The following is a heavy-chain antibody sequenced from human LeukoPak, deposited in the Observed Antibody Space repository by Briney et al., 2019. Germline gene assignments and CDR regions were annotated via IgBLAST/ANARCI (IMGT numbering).Heavy chain of an antibody. D-gene: IGHD3-10*01. CDR3: SKSPTMVRGVINTKNIDY. J-gene: IGHJ4*02. CDR2: ISGSGGST. Sequence: PGGSLRLSCAASGFTFSSYAMSWVRQAPGKGLEWVSAISGSGGSTYYADSVKGRFTISRDNSKNTLYLQMNSLRAEDTAVYYCSKSPTMVRGVINTKNIDYWGQGTLVTVSS. CDR1: GFTFSSYA. V-gene: IGHV3-23*01.